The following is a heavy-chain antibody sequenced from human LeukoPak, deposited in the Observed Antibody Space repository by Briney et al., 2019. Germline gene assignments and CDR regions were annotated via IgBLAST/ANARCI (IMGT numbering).Heavy chain of an antibody. J-gene: IGHJ3*02. CDR2: IIPIFGTA. Sequence: SVKVSCKASGGTFSSYAISWVRQAPGQGLEWMGGIIPIFGTANYAQKFQGRVTITADESTSTVYMELSSLRSEDTAVYYCARVSFSPPSYYCDSSGSYEGAFDIGGQATMVTVSS. CDR3: ARVSFSPPSYYCDSSGSYEGAFDI. D-gene: IGHD3-22*01. CDR1: GGTFSSYA. V-gene: IGHV1-69*13.